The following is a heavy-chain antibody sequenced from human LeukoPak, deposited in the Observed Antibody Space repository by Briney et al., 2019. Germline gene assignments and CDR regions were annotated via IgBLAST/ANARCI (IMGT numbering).Heavy chain of an antibody. D-gene: IGHD5-18*01. CDR3: AKDIYLKYSYGSSDY. CDR2: IRYDGSNK. J-gene: IGHJ4*02. CDR1: GFTFSSYG. V-gene: IGHV3-30*02. Sequence: SGGSLRLSCAASGFTFSSYGMHWVRQAPGKGLEWVAFIRYDGSNKYYADSVKGRFTISRDNSKNTLYLQMNSLRAEDTAVYYCAKDIYLKYSYGSSDYWGQGTLVTVSS.